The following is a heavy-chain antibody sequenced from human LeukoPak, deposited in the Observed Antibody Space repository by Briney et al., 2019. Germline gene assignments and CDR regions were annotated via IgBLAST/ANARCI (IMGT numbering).Heavy chain of an antibody. CDR1: GGSISSGDYY. Sequence: PSETLSLTCTVSGGSISSGDYYWSWIRQPPGKGLEWIGYIYYSGSTYYNLSLKSRVIISVDTSKTQFSLKLSSVTAADTAVYYCARALTTVTTKYWFDPWGQGTLVTASS. J-gene: IGHJ5*02. V-gene: IGHV4-30-4*01. D-gene: IGHD4-17*01. CDR2: IYYSGST. CDR3: ARALTTVTTKYWFDP.